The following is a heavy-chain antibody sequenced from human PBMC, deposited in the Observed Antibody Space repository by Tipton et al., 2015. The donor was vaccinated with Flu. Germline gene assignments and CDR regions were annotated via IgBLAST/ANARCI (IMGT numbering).Heavy chain of an antibody. J-gene: IGHJ2*01. CDR2: INHSGST. Sequence: TLSLTCTVSGGSISSYYWSWIRQPPGKGLEWIGEINHSGSTNYNPSLKSRVTISVDTSKNQFSLKLSSVTVADTAVYYCARSLGNWYFDLWGRGTLVTVSS. CDR3: ARSLGNWYFDL. CDR1: GGSISSYY. V-gene: IGHV4-34*01.